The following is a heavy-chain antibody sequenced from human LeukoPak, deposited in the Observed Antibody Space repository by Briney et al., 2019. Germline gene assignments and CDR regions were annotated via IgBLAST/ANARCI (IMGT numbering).Heavy chain of an antibody. CDR1: GFTFSSYA. V-gene: IGHV3-23*01. CDR2: ISGSGGST. D-gene: IGHD3-22*01. J-gene: IGHJ4*02. Sequence: PGGSLRLSCAASGFTFSSYAMSWVRRAPGKGLEWVSAISGSGGSTYYADSVKGRFTISRDNSKNTLYLQMNGLRAEDTAVYYCAKDVDYYDSSGPFDYWGQGTLVTVSS. CDR3: AKDVDYYDSSGPFDY.